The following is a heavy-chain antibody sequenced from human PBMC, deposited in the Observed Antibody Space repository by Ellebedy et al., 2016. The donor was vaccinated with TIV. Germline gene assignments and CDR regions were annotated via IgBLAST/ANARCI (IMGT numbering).Heavy chain of an antibody. CDR1: GLIFKNYD. V-gene: IGHV3-30*14. CDR3: ARPTVPATICGACGMDV. Sequence: GESLKISCAASGLIFKNYDMHWVRQAPGKGLEWVALISFDGEKKYYGDPVKGRFTISRDNSKNTVDLQMNSLRAEDTAVYYCARPTVPATICGACGMDVWGQGTTVIVSS. J-gene: IGHJ6*02. CDR2: ISFDGEKK. D-gene: IGHD2-2*01.